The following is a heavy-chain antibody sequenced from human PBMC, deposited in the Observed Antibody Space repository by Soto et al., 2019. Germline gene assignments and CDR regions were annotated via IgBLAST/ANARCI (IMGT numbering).Heavy chain of an antibody. CDR3: TRDIGGRGAY. V-gene: IGHV3-74*01. CDR2: INEYGSTI. J-gene: IGHJ4*02. D-gene: IGHD3-16*01. CDR1: GFTFSSYW. Sequence: DVQLVESGGGLVRPGGSRRLSCAASGFTFSSYWMHWVRQVPGKGLVWVSRINEYGSTINYADSVKGRFTISRDNSKNTLYLEMNSLRAEDAAVYYCTRDIGGRGAYWGQGTLVTVSS.